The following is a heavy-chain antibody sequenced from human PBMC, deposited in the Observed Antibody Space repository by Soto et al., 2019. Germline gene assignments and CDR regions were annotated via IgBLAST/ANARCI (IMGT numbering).Heavy chain of an antibody. J-gene: IGHJ6*02. CDR2: INHSGST. D-gene: IGHD3-3*01. CDR1: GGSFSGYY. CDR3: ARNGSYYDFWSGYYFGGGMDV. V-gene: IGHV4-34*01. Sequence: PSETLSLTCAVYGGSFSGYYWSWIRQPPGKGLECIGEINHSGSTNYNPSLKSRVTISVDTSKNQFSLKLSSVTAADTAVYYCARNGSYYDFWSGYYFGGGMDVWGQGTTVTVSS.